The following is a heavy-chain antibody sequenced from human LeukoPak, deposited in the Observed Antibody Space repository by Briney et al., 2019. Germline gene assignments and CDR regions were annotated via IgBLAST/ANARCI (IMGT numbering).Heavy chain of an antibody. Sequence: PGGSLRLSCAASGFTFSTYGMHWVRQAPGKGLEWVAFVRYDGSDKYYVDSVKGRFTISRDNSRNTLYLQMNSLRAEDTAVYYCAKGAGYGDRGYFYYMDVWGKGTTVTVSS. CDR2: VRYDGSDK. CDR3: AKGAGYGDRGYFYYMDV. D-gene: IGHD4-17*01. CDR1: GFTFSTYG. V-gene: IGHV3-30*02. J-gene: IGHJ6*03.